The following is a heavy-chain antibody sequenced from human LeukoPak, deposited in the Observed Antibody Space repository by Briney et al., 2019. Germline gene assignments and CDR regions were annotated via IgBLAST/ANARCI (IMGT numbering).Heavy chain of an antibody. J-gene: IGHJ1*01. CDR1: GGTFSSYA. D-gene: IGHD6-13*01. CDR3: AEAAAGTEYFQH. Sequence: SVKVSCKASGGTFSSYAISWVRQAPGQGLEWMGRIIPILGIANYAQKFQGRVTITADKSTSTAYMELSSLRSEDTAVYYCAEAAAGTEYFQHWGQGTLVTVSS. V-gene: IGHV1-69*04. CDR2: IIPILGIA.